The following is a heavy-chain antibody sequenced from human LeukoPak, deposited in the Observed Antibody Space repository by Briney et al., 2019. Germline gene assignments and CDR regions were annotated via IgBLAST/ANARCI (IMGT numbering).Heavy chain of an antibody. CDR3: ARVLYSSGWYFDY. CDR1: GGTFSSYA. J-gene: IGHJ4*02. V-gene: IGHV1-69*05. CDR2: INPIFGTA. Sequence: GASVKVSCKASGGTFSSYAISWVRQAPGQGLEWMGGINPIFGTANYAQKFQGRVTITTDESTSTAYMELSSLRSEDTAVYYCARVLYSSGWYFDYWGQGTLATVSS. D-gene: IGHD6-19*01.